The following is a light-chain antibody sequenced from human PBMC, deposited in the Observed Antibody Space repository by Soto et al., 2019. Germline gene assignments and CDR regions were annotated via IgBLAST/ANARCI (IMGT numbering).Light chain of an antibody. Sequence: DIQMTQSPSTLSASVGDRVTITCRASQSISSWLAWYQQKPGKAPKLLISKASRLEAGVPSRFSGSVSWTEFTLIISSLQPDDFATYYCQQYNSYPCTFGQETKLEIK. CDR3: QQYNSYPCT. V-gene: IGKV1-5*03. CDR2: KAS. CDR1: QSISSW. J-gene: IGKJ2*02.